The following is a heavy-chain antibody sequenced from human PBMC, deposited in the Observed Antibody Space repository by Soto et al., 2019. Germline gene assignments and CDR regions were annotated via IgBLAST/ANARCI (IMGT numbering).Heavy chain of an antibody. CDR2: IYYSGGT. CDR1: GGSISSSSYY. V-gene: IGHV4-39*01. CDR3: ARHSPHTYYYDSSPQQIDY. Sequence: SETLSLTCTVSGGSISSSSYYWGWIRQPPGKGLEWIGSIYYSGGTYYNPSLKIQVTISVETSKNQFSLKLSPVTAADTAVYYCARHSPHTYYYDSSPQQIDYWGQGTLVTVSS. D-gene: IGHD3-22*01. J-gene: IGHJ4*02.